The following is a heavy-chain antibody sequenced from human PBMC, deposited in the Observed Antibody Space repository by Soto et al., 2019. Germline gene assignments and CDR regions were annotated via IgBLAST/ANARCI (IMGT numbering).Heavy chain of an antibody. CDR1: GDSISTFY. CDR2: VYYTGST. CDR3: ARCRTVRNYADDSSDYFYFFDY. Sequence: SETLSLTCTVSGDSISTFYWGWMRQSPGKELEWIGYVYYTGSTNYNPSLKSRVTISVDRSKNQFSLKLTSANAADTAVYYCARCRTVRNYADDSSDYFYFFDYWGQGTQVTVSS. V-gene: IGHV4-59*01. J-gene: IGHJ4*02. D-gene: IGHD3-22*01.